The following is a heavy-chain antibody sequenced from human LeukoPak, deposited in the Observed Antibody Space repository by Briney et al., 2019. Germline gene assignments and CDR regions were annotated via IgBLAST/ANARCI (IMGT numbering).Heavy chain of an antibody. Sequence: GGSLRLSCAASGFTFSSYAMSWVRQAPGKGLEWVSAISGSGGSTYYADSVKGRFTISRDNSKNTLYLQMNSLRAEDTAVYYCAKFGSSSSWIWGSGFDYWGQGTLVTVSS. CDR2: ISGSGGST. CDR3: AKFGSSSSWIWGSGFDY. J-gene: IGHJ4*02. V-gene: IGHV3-23*01. D-gene: IGHD6-13*01. CDR1: GFTFSSYA.